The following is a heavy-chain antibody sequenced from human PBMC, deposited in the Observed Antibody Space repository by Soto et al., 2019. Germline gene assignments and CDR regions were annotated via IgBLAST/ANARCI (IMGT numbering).Heavy chain of an antibody. Sequence: ASVKVSCKASGYTFTGYYMPWVRQAPVQGLEWMGWINPNSGGTNYAQKFQGRVTMTRDTSISTAYMELRRLRSDDTAVYYCARVWDYDEPVDALDIWGRGTMVTLSS. D-gene: IGHD3-16*01. V-gene: IGHV1-2*02. J-gene: IGHJ3*02. CDR1: GYTFTGYY. CDR3: ARVWDYDEPVDALDI. CDR2: INPNSGGT.